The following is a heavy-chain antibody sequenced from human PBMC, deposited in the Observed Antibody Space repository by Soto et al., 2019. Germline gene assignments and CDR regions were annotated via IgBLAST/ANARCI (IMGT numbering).Heavy chain of an antibody. V-gene: IGHV1-3*01. CDR1: GYTFTSYA. J-gene: IGHJ4*02. CDR2: INAGNGNT. Sequence: ASVKVSCKASGYTFTSYAMHWVRQAPGQRLEWMGWINAGNGNTKYSQKFQGRVTITRDTSASTAYMELSSLRSDDTAVYYCAREFLGSGPDYWGQGTLVTVSS. CDR3: AREFLGSGPDY. D-gene: IGHD3-10*01.